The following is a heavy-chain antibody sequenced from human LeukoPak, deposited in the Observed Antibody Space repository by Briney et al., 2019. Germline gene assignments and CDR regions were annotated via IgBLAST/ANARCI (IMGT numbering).Heavy chain of an antibody. CDR2: IIPIFGTS. V-gene: IGHV1-69*13. CDR3: AINTEGYSSGWLPVDY. Sequence: ASVKVSCKASGGTFSSYAINWVRQPPGQGLEWMGGIIPIFGTSNYAHKFQGRITITADESTSTVYMELSSLRSEDTAVYYCAINTEGYSSGWLPVDYWGQGTLVTVSS. CDR1: GGTFSSYA. D-gene: IGHD6-19*01. J-gene: IGHJ4*02.